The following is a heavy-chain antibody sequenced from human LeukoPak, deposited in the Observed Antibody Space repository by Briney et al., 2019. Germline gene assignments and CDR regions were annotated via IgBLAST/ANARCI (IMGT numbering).Heavy chain of an antibody. CDR1: GDSISSGDHY. CDR3: TRDHYYDSSGYTFRH. J-gene: IGHJ1*01. V-gene: IGHV4-31*03. D-gene: IGHD3-22*01. Sequence: SETLSLTCSVSGDSISSGDHYWSWIRQHPGQGLEWIGYIYYTGNTYYTPSLRSRLTMSVDTSKNQFSLELSSVTAADTAVYYCTRDHYYDSSGYTFRHWGQGTLVTVSS. CDR2: IYYTGNT.